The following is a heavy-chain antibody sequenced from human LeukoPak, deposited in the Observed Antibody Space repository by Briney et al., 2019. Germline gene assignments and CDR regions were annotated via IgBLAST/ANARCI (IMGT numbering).Heavy chain of an antibody. V-gene: IGHV4-59*08. J-gene: IGHJ3*02. CDR3: ARKYCSSTSCYGFGAFDI. CDR2: IYYSGST. D-gene: IGHD2-2*01. CDR1: GFTFSSYA. Sequence: PGGSLRLSCAASGFTFSSYAMSWIRQPPGKGLEWIGYIYYSGSTNYNPSLKSRVTISVDTSKNQFSLKLSSVTAADTAVYYCARKYCSSTSCYGFGAFDIWGQGTMVTVSS.